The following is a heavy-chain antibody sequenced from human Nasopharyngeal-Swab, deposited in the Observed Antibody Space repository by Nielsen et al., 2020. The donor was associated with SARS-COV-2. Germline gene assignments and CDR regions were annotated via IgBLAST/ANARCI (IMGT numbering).Heavy chain of an antibody. CDR3: ARGTGRLKIGP. Sequence: SETLSLTCNVSGGSISSSSYYWVWIRQSPGKAMEYIGYFYYGSTRYSPSRQSRVTISAVTSREQLSLTLRSVTAAETAVYYCARGTGRLKIGPWGTGTRVTVSS. V-gene: IGHV4-61*05. CDR1: GGSISSSSYY. CDR2: FYYGST. J-gene: IGHJ5*02. D-gene: IGHD3/OR15-3a*01.